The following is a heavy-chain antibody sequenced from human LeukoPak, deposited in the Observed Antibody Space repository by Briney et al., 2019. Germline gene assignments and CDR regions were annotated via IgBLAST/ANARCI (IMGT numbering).Heavy chain of an antibody. D-gene: IGHD4-17*01. J-gene: IGHJ4*02. V-gene: IGHV3-23*01. Sequence: PGESLRLSCAASGFTFSSYAMSWVRQAPGKGLEWVSSISGSGDNTYYADSVKDRFSISRDNSKTTVSLQMNSLRAEDTAVYYCAKGRGTAVTSAANYWGQGTLVTVSS. CDR3: AKGRGTAVTSAANY. CDR2: ISGSGDNT. CDR1: GFTFSSYA.